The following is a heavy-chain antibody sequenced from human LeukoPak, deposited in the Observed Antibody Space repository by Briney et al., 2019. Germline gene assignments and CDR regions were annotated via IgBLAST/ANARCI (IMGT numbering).Heavy chain of an antibody. J-gene: IGHJ4*02. D-gene: IGHD2-15*01. CDR1: GFTFSSYA. Sequence: PGGSLRLSCSASGFTFSSYAMHWVRQAPGKGLEYVSAISSNGGSTYYADSVKGRFTISRDNSKNTLYLQMSSLRAGDTAVYYCVKDLEQVVVANYYFDYWGQGTLVTVYS. CDR2: ISSNGGST. CDR3: VKDLEQVVVANYYFDY. V-gene: IGHV3-64D*09.